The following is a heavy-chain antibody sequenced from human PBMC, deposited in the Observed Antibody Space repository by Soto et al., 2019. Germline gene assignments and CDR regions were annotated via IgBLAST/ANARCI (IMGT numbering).Heavy chain of an antibody. D-gene: IGHD5-12*01. CDR3: ARGDIVATIVDY. CDR1: GGTFSSYT. V-gene: IGHV1-69*02. J-gene: IGHJ4*02. CDR2: IIPILGIA. Sequence: SVKVSYKASGGTFSSYTISWVRQAPGQGLEWMGRIIPILGIANYAQKFQGRVTITADKSTSTAYMELSSLRSEDTAVYYCARGDIVATIVDYWGQGTLVTVSS.